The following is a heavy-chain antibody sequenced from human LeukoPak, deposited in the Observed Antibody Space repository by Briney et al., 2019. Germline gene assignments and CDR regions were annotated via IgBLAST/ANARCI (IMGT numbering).Heavy chain of an antibody. CDR1: GFTFSSYA. D-gene: IGHD3-16*01. CDR3: ARDRLGGEEY. CDR2: ISYDGSNK. J-gene: IGHJ4*02. V-gene: IGHV3-30-3*01. Sequence: GGSLRLSCAASGFTFSSYAMHWVRQAPGKGLEWVAVISYDGSNKYYADSVKGRFTISRDNAKNSLYLQMNSLRAEDTAVYYCARDRLGGEEYWGQGTLVTVSS.